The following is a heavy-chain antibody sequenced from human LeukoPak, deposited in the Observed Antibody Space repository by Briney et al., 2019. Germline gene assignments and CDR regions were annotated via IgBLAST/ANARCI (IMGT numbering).Heavy chain of an antibody. CDR3: ARGRRVEMATTLDY. Sequence: GGSQRLSCAASGFTFSSYWMSWVRQAPGKGLEWVANIKQDGSEKYYVDSVKGRFTISRDNAKNSLYLQMNSLRAEDTAVYYCARGRRVEMATTLDYWGQGTLVTVSS. D-gene: IGHD5-24*01. CDR1: GFTFSSYW. V-gene: IGHV3-7*01. J-gene: IGHJ4*02. CDR2: IKQDGSEK.